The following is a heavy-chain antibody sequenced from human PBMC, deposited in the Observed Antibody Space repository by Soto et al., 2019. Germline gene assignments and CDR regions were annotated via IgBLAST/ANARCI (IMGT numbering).Heavy chain of an antibody. V-gene: IGHV4-31*03. J-gene: IGHJ3*02. CDR2: IYYSGST. Sequence: SETLSLTCTVSGGSISSGGYYWSWIRQHPGKGLEWIGYIYYSGSTYYNPSLKSRVTISVDTSKNQFSLKLSSVTAADTAVYYCARARDILTGYYMYAFDIWGQGTMVTVSS. D-gene: IGHD3-9*01. CDR3: ARARDILTGYYMYAFDI. CDR1: GGSISSGGYY.